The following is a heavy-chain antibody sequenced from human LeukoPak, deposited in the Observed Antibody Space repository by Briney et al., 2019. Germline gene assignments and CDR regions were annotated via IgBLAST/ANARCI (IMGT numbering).Heavy chain of an antibody. CDR2: ISSSSSYI. D-gene: IGHD1-26*01. V-gene: IGHV3-21*01. CDR3: ARDKHGADAFDI. CDR1: GFTFSSYS. Sequence: GGSLRLSCAASGFTFSSYSMNWVRQAPGKGLGWVSSISSSSSYIYYADSVKGRFTISRDNAKNSLYLQMNSLRAEDTAVYYCARDKHGADAFDIWGQGTMVTVSS. J-gene: IGHJ3*02.